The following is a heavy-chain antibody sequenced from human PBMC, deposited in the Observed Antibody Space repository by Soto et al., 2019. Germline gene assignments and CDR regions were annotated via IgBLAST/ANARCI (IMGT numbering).Heavy chain of an antibody. J-gene: IGHJ5*02. Sequence: SETLSLTCAVSGDSINISHYWSWIRQPPGKGLEWIGYIYYSGSTNYNPSLKSRVTISVDTSKNQFSLKLSSVTAADTAVYYCARFIAARPSWFDPWGQGTLVTVSS. CDR2: IYYSGST. CDR3: ARFIAARPSWFDP. CDR1: GDSINISHY. D-gene: IGHD6-6*01. V-gene: IGHV4-59*11.